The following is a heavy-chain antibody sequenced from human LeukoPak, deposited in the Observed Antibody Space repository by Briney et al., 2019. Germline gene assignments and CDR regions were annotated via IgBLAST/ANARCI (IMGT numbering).Heavy chain of an antibody. V-gene: IGHV6-1*01. J-gene: IGHJ4*02. CDR1: GDSVSSNSVT. CDR2: TYYRSKWYN. D-gene: IGHD1-26*01. CDR3: ARHTSSNGNFDY. Sequence: SQTLSLTCAMSGDSVSSNSVTWNWLRQSPSRGLERLGRTYYRSKWYNEYATSVRSRIVINPDTSKNQFSLQLNSVTPEDTAVYFCARHTSSNGNFDYWSQGNLVTVSS.